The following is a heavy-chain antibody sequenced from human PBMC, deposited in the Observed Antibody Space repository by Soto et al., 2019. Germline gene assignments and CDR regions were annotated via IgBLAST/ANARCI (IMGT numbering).Heavy chain of an antibody. V-gene: IGHV3-15*01. CDR2: IKSKTDGGST. CDR1: GFTFSNAW. D-gene: IGHD1-26*01. Sequence: GGSLRLSCAASGFTFSNAWMSWVRQAPGKGLEWVGRIKSKTDGGSTDYAAPVEGRFTISRDDSKNTLYLQMNSLKTEDTAVYYCSTDLAAWEVLYFFDYWGQGTLVTVSS. J-gene: IGHJ4*02. CDR3: STDLAAWEVLYFFDY.